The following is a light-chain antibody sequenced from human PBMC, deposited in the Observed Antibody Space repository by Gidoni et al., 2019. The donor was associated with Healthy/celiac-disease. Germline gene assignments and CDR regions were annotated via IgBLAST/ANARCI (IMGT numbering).Light chain of an antibody. J-gene: IGKJ4*01. V-gene: IGKV1-39*01. Sequence: IQMTQSPSSLSASVGDRVTITCRASQSISSYLNWYQQKPGHAPQLLIYAASSLQSGVPSRFSGSGSGTDFTLTISSLQPEDFATYYCQQSYRTPLTFGGGTKVEIK. CDR3: QQSYRTPLT. CDR2: AAS. CDR1: QSISSY.